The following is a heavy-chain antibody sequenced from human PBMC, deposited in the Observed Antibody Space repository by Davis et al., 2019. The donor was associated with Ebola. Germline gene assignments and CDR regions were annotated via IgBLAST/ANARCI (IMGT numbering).Heavy chain of an antibody. D-gene: IGHD3-3*01. J-gene: IGHJ4*02. CDR2: VYYDGTT. Sequence: PSQTLSPTFTFSRDSIGTYFWNWFRLPPENGLQWIGYVYYDGTTNYNPSLNSRVTISVDTWRNQFSLKLNSVTAADTAVYYCARGARGLFGVIMEVFDYWGQGALVTVSS. CDR1: RDSIGTYF. V-gene: IGHV4-59*01. CDR3: ARGARGLFGVIMEVFDY.